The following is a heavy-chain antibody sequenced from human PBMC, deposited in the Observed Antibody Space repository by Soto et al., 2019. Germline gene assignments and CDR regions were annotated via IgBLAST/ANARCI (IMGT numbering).Heavy chain of an antibody. D-gene: IGHD2-15*01. Sequence: ASLKVSCKASGYTFTSYGISWVRQAPGQGLEWMGWISAYNGNTNYAQKLQGRVTMTTDTSTSTAYMELRSLRSDDTAVYYCARDGWVTAATSIDYWGQGTLVTVSS. CDR1: GYTFTSYG. J-gene: IGHJ4*02. CDR3: ARDGWVTAATSIDY. V-gene: IGHV1-18*01. CDR2: ISAYNGNT.